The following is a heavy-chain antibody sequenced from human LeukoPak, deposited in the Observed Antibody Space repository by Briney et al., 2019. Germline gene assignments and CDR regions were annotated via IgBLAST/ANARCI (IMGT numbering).Heavy chain of an antibody. CDR3: ARGPSGYHNT. CDR1: GGSISSSRYY. V-gene: IGHV4-39*07. D-gene: IGHD5-12*01. Sequence: SETLSLTCTVSGGSISSSRYYWGGIRQPPGKGLEWIGSIYYSGRTYYHPSLKSRVTISVDTSKNQFSLKMSSVTAEDTAVYYCARGPSGYHNTGGQGTLVTVSS. J-gene: IGHJ4*02. CDR2: IYYSGRT.